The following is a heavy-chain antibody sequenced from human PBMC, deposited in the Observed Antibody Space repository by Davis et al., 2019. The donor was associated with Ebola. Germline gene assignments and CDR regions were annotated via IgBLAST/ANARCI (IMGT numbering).Heavy chain of an antibody. D-gene: IGHD1-14*01. CDR2: IYYSGST. J-gene: IGHJ4*02. V-gene: IGHV4-39*07. Sequence: PSETLSLTCTVSGGSIRDYTTYWGWIRQPPGKGLEWIGSIYYSGSTYYNPSLKSPVTISVDTSKNQFSLKLSSVTAADTAVYYCARVDTETRNPHFDYWGQGTLVTVSS. CDR3: ARVDTETRNPHFDY. CDR1: GGSIRDYTTY.